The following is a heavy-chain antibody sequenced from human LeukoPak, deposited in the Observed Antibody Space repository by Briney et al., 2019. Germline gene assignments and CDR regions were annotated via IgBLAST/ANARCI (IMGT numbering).Heavy chain of an antibody. V-gene: IGHV4-34*01. Sequence: SETLSLTCAVYGGSFSGYYWSWIRQPPGKGLEWIGEINHSGSTNYNPSLKSRVTISVDTSKNQFSLKLSSVAAADTAVYYCARYCSGGSCHYFDYWGQGTLVTVSS. CDR2: INHSGST. CDR1: GGSFSGYY. CDR3: ARYCSGGSCHYFDY. D-gene: IGHD2-15*01. J-gene: IGHJ4*02.